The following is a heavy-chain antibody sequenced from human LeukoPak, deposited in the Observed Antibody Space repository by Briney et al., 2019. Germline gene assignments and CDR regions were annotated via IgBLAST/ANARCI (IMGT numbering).Heavy chain of an antibody. Sequence: SGGSLRLSCAASGFTFSDYYMSWIRQAPGKGLEWVSYISSSGSTIYYADSVKGRFTISRDNAKNSLYLQMNSLRAEDTAVYYCARDTSSLEDTAMVTYYFDYWGQGTLVTVSS. V-gene: IGHV3-11*04. CDR1: GFTFSDYY. D-gene: IGHD5-18*01. J-gene: IGHJ4*02. CDR3: ARDTSSLEDTAMVTYYFDY. CDR2: ISSSGSTI.